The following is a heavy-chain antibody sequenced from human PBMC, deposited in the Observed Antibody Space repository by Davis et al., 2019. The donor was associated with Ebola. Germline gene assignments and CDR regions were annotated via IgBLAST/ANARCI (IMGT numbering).Heavy chain of an antibody. CDR1: GGSISPYY. Sequence: MPSETLSLTCTVSGGSISPYYWTWIRQPPGKGLEWIGYIFHSGNTNYNPSLKSRVTISVDTSKNQFSLNLRSVTAADTAVYYCARGGASSRYFDYWGQGALVTVSS. J-gene: IGHJ4*02. D-gene: IGHD6-13*01. CDR2: IFHSGNT. CDR3: ARGGASSRYFDY. V-gene: IGHV4-59*01.